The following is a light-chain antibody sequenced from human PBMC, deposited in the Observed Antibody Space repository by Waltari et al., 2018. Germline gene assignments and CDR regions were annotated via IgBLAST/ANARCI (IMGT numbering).Light chain of an antibody. CDR3: CSYTNSGTRV. Sequence: QSALTQPASVSGSPGQSITISCTGTSSYVGRYNLVSWYQQHPGKAPKLMIYEGSKRPSGVSNRFSGSKAGNTASLTISGLQPEDEADYYCCSYTNSGTRVFGTGTKVTVL. J-gene: IGLJ1*01. V-gene: IGLV2-14*02. CDR2: EGS. CDR1: SSYVGRYNL.